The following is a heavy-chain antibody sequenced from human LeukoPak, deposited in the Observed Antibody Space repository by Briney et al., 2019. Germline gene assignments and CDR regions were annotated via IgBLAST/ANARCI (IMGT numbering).Heavy chain of an antibody. V-gene: IGHV5-51*01. CDR2: IYPDDSDA. CDR3: ARLTGTLAPPDIFGLDV. CDR1: GYDFRSYW. J-gene: IGHJ6*02. D-gene: IGHD4-11*01. Sequence: GESLKISCKASGYDFRSYWIVWVRQMPGHGLECLGIIYPDDSDARHSPSHQGQVTISVDNSVNTAYLQWGGLTASDTAIYYCARLTGTLAPPDIFGLDVWGQGTSVIVSS.